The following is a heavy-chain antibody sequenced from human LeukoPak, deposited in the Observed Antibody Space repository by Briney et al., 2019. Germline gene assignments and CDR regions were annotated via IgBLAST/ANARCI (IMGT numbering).Heavy chain of an antibody. Sequence: GGSLRLSCAASGFTFSSCGFNWVRQAPGKELEWVSSIGPTGTDRYYADSVRGRFTISRDNAKNSMYLQMDSLRDEDTAVFYCATETIGRHYDYWGQGTLLTVSS. CDR1: GFTFSSCG. D-gene: IGHD1-14*01. CDR2: IGPTGTDR. J-gene: IGHJ4*02. V-gene: IGHV3-21*01. CDR3: ATETIGRHYDY.